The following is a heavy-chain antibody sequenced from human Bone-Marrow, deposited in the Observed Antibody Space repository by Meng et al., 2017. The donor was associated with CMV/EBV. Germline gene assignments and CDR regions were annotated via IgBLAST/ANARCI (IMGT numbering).Heavy chain of an antibody. J-gene: IGHJ6*02. V-gene: IGHV3-23*01. CDR1: GFTFSSYA. CDR2: ISGSGDST. D-gene: IGHD3-3*01. Sequence: GGSLRLSCAASGFTFSSYAMNWVRQSPGKGLEWLLVISGSGDSTYYADSVKGRFTVSRDNSKNTLYLQMNSLRAEDTAVYYCAKDVLRFLEWLLSPGMDVWGQGTTVTVSS. CDR3: AKDVLRFLEWLLSPGMDV.